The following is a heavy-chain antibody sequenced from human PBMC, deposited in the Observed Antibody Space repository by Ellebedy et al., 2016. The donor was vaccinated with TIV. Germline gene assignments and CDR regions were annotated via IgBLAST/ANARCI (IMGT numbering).Heavy chain of an antibody. CDR2: ISAYNGNT. Sequence: AASVKVSCKTSGYTFTSYGISWVRQPPGQGLEWMGWISAYNGNTNYAQMLQGRVTMTTDTFTSTAYMELRSLRSDDTAVYYCARYCNSTTCSNWFDPWGQGTLVTVSS. CDR1: GYTFTSYG. D-gene: IGHD2-2*01. V-gene: IGHV1-18*04. CDR3: ARYCNSTTCSNWFDP. J-gene: IGHJ5*02.